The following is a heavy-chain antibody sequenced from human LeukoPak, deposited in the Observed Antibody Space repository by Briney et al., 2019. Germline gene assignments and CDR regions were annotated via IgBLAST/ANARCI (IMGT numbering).Heavy chain of an antibody. Sequence: GGSLRLSCAASGFTFSNAWMSWVRQAPGKGLEWVGRIKSKTDGGTTDYAATVKGSFTISRDDSKNTLYLQMISLKTEDTAVYYCTTGGYCSSTSCYYYYGMDVWGQGTTVTVSS. J-gene: IGHJ6*02. CDR1: GFTFSNAW. CDR2: IKSKTDGGTT. CDR3: TTGGYCSSTSCYYYYGMDV. V-gene: IGHV3-15*01. D-gene: IGHD2-2*01.